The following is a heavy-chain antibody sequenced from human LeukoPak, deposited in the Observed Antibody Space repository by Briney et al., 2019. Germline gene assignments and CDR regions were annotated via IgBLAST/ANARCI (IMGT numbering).Heavy chain of an antibody. CDR3: AKESVMDQSKHNYYYCYMDV. D-gene: IGHD2-2*01. Sequence: GGSLRLSCAASGFTFSSYEMNWVRQAPGKGLEWVSYISNSGSTKYYADSVKGRFTISRDNSKNTLYLQMNRLRAEDKDVYYCAKESVMDQSKHNYYYCYMDVWGKGTTVTISS. V-gene: IGHV3-48*03. CDR2: ISNSGSTK. J-gene: IGHJ6*03. CDR1: GFTFSSYE.